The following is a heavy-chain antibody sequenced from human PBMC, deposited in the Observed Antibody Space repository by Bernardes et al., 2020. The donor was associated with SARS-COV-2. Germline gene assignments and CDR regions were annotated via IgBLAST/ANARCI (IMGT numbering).Heavy chain of an antibody. CDR1: GFSINSGYS. Sequence: SETLSLTCDVSGFSINSGYSWGWIRLAPGKGLEWIGSLSRRGFTYYNPSLKSRVGIARDTSKNQFYLTLASVTAADTALYYCARDGEDFWGGSYAVNFDYWGRGIQVTVSS. V-gene: IGHV4-38-2*01. CDR2: LSRRGFT. J-gene: IGHJ4*01. D-gene: IGHD3-3*01. CDR3: ARDGEDFWGGSYAVNFDY.